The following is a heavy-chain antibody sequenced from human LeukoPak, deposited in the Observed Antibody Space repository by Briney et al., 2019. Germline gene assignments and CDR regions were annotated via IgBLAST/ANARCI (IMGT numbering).Heavy chain of an antibody. CDR3: ARQALWFFDH. CDR1: GGAISNTSYY. J-gene: IGHJ4*02. CDR2: ASYSGST. D-gene: IGHD2-21*01. Sequence: SETPSLTCTVSGGAISNTSYYWGWIRQPPGNGLEWIGSASYSGSTYYNPSLESRVIISVDTSKNQFSLRLSSVTAADTAVYYCARQALWFFDHWGQGTLVTVSS. V-gene: IGHV4-39*01.